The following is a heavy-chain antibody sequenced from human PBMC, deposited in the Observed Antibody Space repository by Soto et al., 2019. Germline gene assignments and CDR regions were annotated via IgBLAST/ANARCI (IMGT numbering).Heavy chain of an antibody. J-gene: IGHJ5*02. CDR2: IYYGGSI. V-gene: IGHV4-59*01. D-gene: IGHD3-3*01. CDR1: GDSISSYY. CDR3: ARDVMIGDDSGYYINWLDP. Sequence: PSETLSLTCTVSGDSISSYYWTWIRQPPGKGLEWIAFIYYGGSINYNPSLKSRVAISVDTSKNQFSLELRSVTAADTAVYYCARDVMIGDDSGYYINWLDPWGQGTLVTVSS.